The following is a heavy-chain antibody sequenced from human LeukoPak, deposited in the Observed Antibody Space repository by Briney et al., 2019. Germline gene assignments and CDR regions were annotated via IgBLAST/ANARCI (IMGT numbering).Heavy chain of an antibody. V-gene: IGHV1-18*01. CDR2: ISAYTGNT. Sequence: ASVKVSCKASGYTFSSYGINWVRQAPGQGLEWMGWISAYTGNTNYAQTLQGRVTMTTESSTTTAYKELRSLKSDDTAVYYCARDLSSAIYVNTVFTALGNWGQGTLVTVSS. CDR3: ARDLSSAIYVNTVFTALGN. D-gene: IGHD5/OR15-5a*01. J-gene: IGHJ4*02. CDR1: GYTFSSYG.